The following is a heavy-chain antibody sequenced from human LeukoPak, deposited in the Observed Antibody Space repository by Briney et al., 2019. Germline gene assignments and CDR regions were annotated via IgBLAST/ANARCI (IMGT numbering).Heavy chain of an antibody. CDR2: ISYDGSNK. Sequence: PGGSLRLSCAASGFTFSSYGMHWVRQAPGKGLEWVAVISYDGSNKYYADSVKGRFTISRDDSKNTLYLQMNSLRPEDTAVYYCVRGLVVVISMGSLFDYRGQGTLVTVSS. V-gene: IGHV3-30*03. D-gene: IGHD3-22*01. CDR3: VRGLVVVISMGSLFDY. CDR1: GFTFSSYG. J-gene: IGHJ4*02.